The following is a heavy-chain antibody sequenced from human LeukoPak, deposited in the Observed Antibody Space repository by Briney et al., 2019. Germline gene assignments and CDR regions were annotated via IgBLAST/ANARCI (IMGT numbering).Heavy chain of an antibody. J-gene: IGHJ6*03. D-gene: IGHD5-12*01. CDR1: GFIFSSYS. Sequence: GGSLRLSCAASGFIFSSYSMNWVRQAPGKGLEWVSSISSGSSYIYYADSVKGRFTISRDNAKNSLYLQMNSLSAEDTAVYYCAYTSGYDFSSYYYYYMDVWGKGTTVAVSS. V-gene: IGHV3-21*01. CDR3: AYTSGYDFSSYYYYYMDV. CDR2: ISSGSSYI.